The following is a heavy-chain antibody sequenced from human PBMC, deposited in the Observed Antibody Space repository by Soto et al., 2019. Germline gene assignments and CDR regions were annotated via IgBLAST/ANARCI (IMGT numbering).Heavy chain of an antibody. CDR3: ARDRVFHSSSWYNPCGY. CDR2: ISPNSGGT. Sequence: QVQLVQSGAEVKKPGASVKVSCKSSGYTFTGYYIHWVRQAPGQGLEWMGWISPNSGGTNYAQKLQGRVTMTTDTSTSTAYMELRSLRSDDTAVYYCARDRVFHSSSWYNPCGYWGQGTLVTVSS. CDR1: GYTFTGYY. J-gene: IGHJ4*02. V-gene: IGHV1-2*02. D-gene: IGHD6-13*01.